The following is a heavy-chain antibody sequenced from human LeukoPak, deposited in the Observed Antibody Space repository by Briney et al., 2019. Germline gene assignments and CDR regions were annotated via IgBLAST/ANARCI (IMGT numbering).Heavy chain of an antibody. V-gene: IGHV4-31*03. CDR1: GGSISSGGYY. CDR3: ARLEIAVVVVDY. CDR2: IYYSGST. J-gene: IGHJ4*02. Sequence: SETLSLTCTVSGGSISSGGYYWSWIRQHPGKGLEWIGYIYYSGSTYYNPSLKSRVTISVDTSKNQFSLKLSSVTAADTAVYYCARLEIAVVVVDYWGQGTLVTVSS. D-gene: IGHD2-15*01.